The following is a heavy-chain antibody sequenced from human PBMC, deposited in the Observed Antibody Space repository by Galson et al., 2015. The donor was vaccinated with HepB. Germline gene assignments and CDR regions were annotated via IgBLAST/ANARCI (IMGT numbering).Heavy chain of an antibody. CDR1: GFTFSSYW. Sequence: SLRLSCAASGFTFSSYWMHWVRQAPGKGLVWVSSISTMSKYIYYPDSVRGRFTVSRDNAKNSLYLQMNSLRAEDTAVYYCARDLKTDKIRNAGSDYWGQGTLVTVSS. D-gene: IGHD1-1*01. CDR2: ISTMSKYI. J-gene: IGHJ4*02. CDR3: ARDLKTDKIRNAGSDY. V-gene: IGHV3-21*01.